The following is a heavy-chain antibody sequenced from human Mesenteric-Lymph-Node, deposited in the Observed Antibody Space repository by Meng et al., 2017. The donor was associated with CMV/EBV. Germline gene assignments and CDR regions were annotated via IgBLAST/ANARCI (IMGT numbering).Heavy chain of an antibody. CDR2: IGNGGDT. Sequence: GSLRLACTAHGFTCSSYDMHWVRQATGKGLEWVSAIGNGGDTYYPGSVKGRFIISRENAKNSLYLQMNSLRVGDTAVYYCVRGMGDYWGQGTLVTVSS. CDR3: VRGMGDY. J-gene: IGHJ4*02. V-gene: IGHV3-13*01. CDR1: GFTCSSYD.